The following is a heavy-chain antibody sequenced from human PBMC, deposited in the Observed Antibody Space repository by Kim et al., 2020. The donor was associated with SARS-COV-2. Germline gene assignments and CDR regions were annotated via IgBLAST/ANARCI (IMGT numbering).Heavy chain of an antibody. CDR2: INTDTGNA. J-gene: IGHJ6*02. CDR1: GYIFTSYA. D-gene: IGHD3-10*01. CDR3: ARVRYGSGKYYYYYGMDL. Sequence: ASVKVSCKASGYIFTSYALNWVRQAPGQGLEWMGWINTDTGNATYAQGFTGRFVFSLDTSVKTAYLQINSPEDTAVYYCARVRYGSGKYYYYYGMDLWGQGTTVTVSS. V-gene: IGHV7-4-1*02.